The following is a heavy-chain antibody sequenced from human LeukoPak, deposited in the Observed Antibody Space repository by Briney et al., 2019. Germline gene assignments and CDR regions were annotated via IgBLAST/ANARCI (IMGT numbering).Heavy chain of an antibody. CDR1: VFTFSSYA. Sequence: GGSLRLSCAASVFTFSSYAMHWVRQAPGKGLEWVAVISYDGSNKYYADSVKGRFTISRDNSKNTLYLQMNSLRAEDTAVYYCARDIDFWSGSMYGMDVWGQGTTVTVSS. CDR3: ARDIDFWSGSMYGMDV. CDR2: ISYDGSNK. J-gene: IGHJ6*02. D-gene: IGHD3-3*01. V-gene: IGHV3-30-3*01.